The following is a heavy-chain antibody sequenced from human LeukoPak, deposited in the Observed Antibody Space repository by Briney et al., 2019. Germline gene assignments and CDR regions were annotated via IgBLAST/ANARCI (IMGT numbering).Heavy chain of an antibody. D-gene: IGHD2-15*01. CDR3: ARDLTYCSGGSCSSLPDY. J-gene: IGHJ4*02. CDR2: ISAYNGNT. V-gene: IGHV1-18*01. Sequence: ASVKVSCKASGYTFTSYGISWVRQAPGQGLEWMGWISAYNGNTNYAQKLQGRVTMTTDTSTSTAYMEPRSLRSDDTAVYYCARDLTYCSGGSCSSLPDYWGQGTLVTVSS. CDR1: GYTFTSYG.